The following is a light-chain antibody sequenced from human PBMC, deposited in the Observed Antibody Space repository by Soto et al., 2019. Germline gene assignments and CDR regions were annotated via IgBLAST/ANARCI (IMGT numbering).Light chain of an antibody. Sequence: QSVLTQPPSASGTHRQRVTISCSGSSSNIGSNTVNWYQQLPGTAPKLLIYSNNQRPSGVPDRFSGSKSGTSASLAISGLQSEDEADYYCAAWDDSLNGRVFGTGTKVTVL. J-gene: IGLJ1*01. CDR1: SSNIGSNT. CDR2: SNN. CDR3: AAWDDSLNGRV. V-gene: IGLV1-44*01.